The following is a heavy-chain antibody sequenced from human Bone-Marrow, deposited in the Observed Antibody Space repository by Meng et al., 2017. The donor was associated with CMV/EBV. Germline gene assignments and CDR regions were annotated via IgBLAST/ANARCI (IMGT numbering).Heavy chain of an antibody. Sequence: GGSLRLSCAASGFTFSSYAMHWVRQAPGKGLEWVAVISYDGSNKYYADSVKGRFTISRDNSKNTLYLQMNSLRAEDTAVYYCARDYGPPTVVKYYFDYWGQGTRVTVSS. J-gene: IGHJ4*02. CDR1: GFTFSSYA. V-gene: IGHV3-30-3*01. D-gene: IGHD4-23*01. CDR2: ISYDGSNK. CDR3: ARDYGPPTVVKYYFDY.